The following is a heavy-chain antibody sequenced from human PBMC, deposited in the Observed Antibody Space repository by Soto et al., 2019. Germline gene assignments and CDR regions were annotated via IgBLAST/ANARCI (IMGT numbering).Heavy chain of an antibody. V-gene: IGHV3-74*01. CDR2: INGDGGTI. CDR3: TSGGNYFIDY. CDR1: GFTFSTSW. D-gene: IGHD1-7*01. J-gene: IGHJ4*02. Sequence: EVQLVEAGGGLVQPGGSLRLSCAASGFTFSTSWIHWVRQAPGKGLVWVSRINGDGGTINYADSVKGRFTISSDNAKNTVYLQRNSLSADDTSVYYCTSGGNYFIDYWGQATLFTVSS.